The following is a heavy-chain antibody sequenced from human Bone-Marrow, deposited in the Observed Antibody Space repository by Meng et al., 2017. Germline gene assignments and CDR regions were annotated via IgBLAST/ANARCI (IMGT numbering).Heavy chain of an antibody. V-gene: IGHV3-7*01. CDR3: ARDFGWRSFDY. Sequence: ETLSLTCTVSGGSISSGGYYWSWIRQHPGKGLEWVANIKQDGSEKYYVDSVKGRFTISRDNAMNTLYLQMNSLRPEDTAVYYCARDFGWRSFDYWGQGTLVTVSS. D-gene: IGHD3-16*01. J-gene: IGHJ4*02. CDR1: GGSISSGGYY. CDR2: IKQDGSEK.